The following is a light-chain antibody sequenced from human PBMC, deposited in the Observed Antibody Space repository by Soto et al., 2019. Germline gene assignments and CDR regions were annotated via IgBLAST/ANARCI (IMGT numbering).Light chain of an antibody. Sequence: DIQMTQSPSSLSASVGDRVSITCRASQTISTYLNWYQQKPGKAPNLLIYAASSLQSGVPSRFSGSVSGTDFALTISSLQPEDFAVYYCQHPYSTPRTFGQGTKVEIK. CDR2: AAS. V-gene: IGKV1-39*01. CDR1: QTISTY. CDR3: QHPYSTPRT. J-gene: IGKJ1*01.